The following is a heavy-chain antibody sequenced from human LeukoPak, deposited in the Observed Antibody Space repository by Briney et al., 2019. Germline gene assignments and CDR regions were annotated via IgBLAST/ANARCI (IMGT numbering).Heavy chain of an antibody. CDR2: ISSSSSTI. Sequence: GGSLRLSCAASGFTFISYSMNWVRQAPGKGLEWVSYISSSSSTIYYADSVKGRFTISRDNAKNSLYLQMNSLRAEDTAVYYCAKGIRFLEWFLDYWGQGTLVTVSS. V-gene: IGHV3-48*01. CDR3: AKGIRFLEWFLDY. D-gene: IGHD3-3*01. CDR1: GFTFISYS. J-gene: IGHJ4*02.